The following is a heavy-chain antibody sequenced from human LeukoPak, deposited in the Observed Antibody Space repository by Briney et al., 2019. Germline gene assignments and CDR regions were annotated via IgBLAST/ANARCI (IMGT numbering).Heavy chain of an antibody. V-gene: IGHV1-2*02. CDR2: INPNSGGT. CDR1: GYTFTVTGYY. Sequence: GASVKVSCQASGYTFTVTGYYIHWARRAPGQGLEWMGWINPNSGGTNYAQKFQGRITMTRDTSISTAYMELSRLRSDDAALYYVARVPHRGTIVERPGTIVDAFDIWGQGTMVTVSS. CDR3: ARVPHRGTIVERPGTIVDAFDI. J-gene: IGHJ3*02. D-gene: IGHD1-1*01.